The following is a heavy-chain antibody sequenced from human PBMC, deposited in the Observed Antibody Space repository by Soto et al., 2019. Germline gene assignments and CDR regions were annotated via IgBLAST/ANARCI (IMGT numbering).Heavy chain of an antibody. Sequence: ASVKVSCKASGYTFTGYYMHWVRQAPGQGLEWMGWINPNSGGTNYAQKFQGWVTMTRDASISTAYMELSRLRSDDTAVYYCSRSGDYFILTARDGYYYYGMDVWGQGTTVTVSS. CDR1: GYTFTGYY. J-gene: IGHJ6*02. CDR2: INPNSGGT. V-gene: IGHV1-2*04. CDR3: SRSGDYFILTARDGYYYYGMDV. D-gene: IGHD3-9*01.